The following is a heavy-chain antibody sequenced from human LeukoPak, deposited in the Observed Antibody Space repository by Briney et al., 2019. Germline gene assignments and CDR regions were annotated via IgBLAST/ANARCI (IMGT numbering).Heavy chain of an antibody. CDR3: ARLGNSSPNYYFDY. D-gene: IGHD6-6*01. CDR2: IYYSGST. CDR1: GVSGSSSSYD. Sequence: SETLSLTCPVAGVSGSSSSYDWGWIRQPPGKGLEWFGDIYYSGSTYYNPSLKSRVTISVDTSKNQFSLKLSSVTAADTAVYYCARLGNSSPNYYFDYWGQGTLVTVSS. V-gene: IGHV4-39*01. J-gene: IGHJ4*02.